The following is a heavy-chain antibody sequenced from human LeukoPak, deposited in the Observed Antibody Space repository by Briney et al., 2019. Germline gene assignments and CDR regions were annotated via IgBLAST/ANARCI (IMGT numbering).Heavy chain of an antibody. J-gene: IGHJ4*02. V-gene: IGHV4-59*08. D-gene: IGHD2/OR15-2a*01. CDR1: GGSISTYY. CDR3: AGHHPRNTVDF. CDR2: IYYSGSI. Sequence: RSSETLSLTCTVSGGSISTYYWSWIRQHPGKGLEWIGYIYYSGSINYNPSLKSRVTISLDTSKNQFSLKLSSVTAADTAVYYCAGHHPRNTVDFWGQGTLATVSS.